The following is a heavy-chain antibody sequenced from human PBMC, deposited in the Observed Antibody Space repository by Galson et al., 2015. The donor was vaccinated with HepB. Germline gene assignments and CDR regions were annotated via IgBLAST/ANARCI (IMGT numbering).Heavy chain of an antibody. CDR1: GYTFTSYY. Sequence: SVKVSCKASGYTFTSYYMHWVRQAPGQGLEWMGIINPSGGSTSYAQKFQGRVTMTRDTSTSTVYMELSSLRSEDTAVYYCARDCGIAAAGYYFDYWGQGTLVTVSS. CDR2: INPSGGST. J-gene: IGHJ4*02. D-gene: IGHD6-13*01. V-gene: IGHV1-46*01. CDR3: ARDCGIAAAGYYFDY.